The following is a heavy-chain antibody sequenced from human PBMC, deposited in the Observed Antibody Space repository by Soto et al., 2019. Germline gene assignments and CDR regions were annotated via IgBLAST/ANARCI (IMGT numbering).Heavy chain of an antibody. CDR2: IIPIFGTA. CDR1: GGTFSSYA. V-gene: IGHV1-69*01. D-gene: IGHD6-13*01. Sequence: QVPLVQSGAEVKKPGSSVKVSCKASGGTFSSYAISWVRQAPGQGLEWMGGIIPIFGTANYAQKFQGRVTITADESTSTAYMELSSLRSEDTAVYYCARDDGEHGGSSSWLYPSGSYYYYGMDVWGQGTTVTVSS. J-gene: IGHJ6*02. CDR3: ARDDGEHGGSSSWLYPSGSYYYYGMDV.